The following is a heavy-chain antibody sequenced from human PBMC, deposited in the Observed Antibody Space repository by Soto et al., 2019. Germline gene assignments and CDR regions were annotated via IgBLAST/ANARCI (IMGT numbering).Heavy chain of an antibody. Sequence: QVQLQESGPGLVKPSETLSLTCTVSGGSISSYYWSWIRQPPGKGLEWIGYIYYSGSTNYNPSLKSRVTISVDTSKNQFSLKLSSVTAADTAVYYCARASYYSRGKGWFDPWGQGTLVTVSS. V-gene: IGHV4-59*01. CDR2: IYYSGST. CDR3: ARASYYSRGKGWFDP. CDR1: GGSISSYY. D-gene: IGHD4-4*01. J-gene: IGHJ5*02.